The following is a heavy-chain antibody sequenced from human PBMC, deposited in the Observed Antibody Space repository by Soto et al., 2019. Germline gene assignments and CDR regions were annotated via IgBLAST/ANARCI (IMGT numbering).Heavy chain of an antibody. J-gene: IGHJ6*02. CDR1: GFTFSSYS. Sequence: GGSLRLSCAASGFTFSSYSMNWVRQAPGKGLEWVSSISSSSSYIYYADSVKGRFTISRDNAKNSLYLQMNSLRAEDTAVYYCARDSGSSSSFYYYGMDVWGQGTTVTV. D-gene: IGHD6-6*01. CDR2: ISSSSSYI. V-gene: IGHV3-21*01. CDR3: ARDSGSSSSFYYYGMDV.